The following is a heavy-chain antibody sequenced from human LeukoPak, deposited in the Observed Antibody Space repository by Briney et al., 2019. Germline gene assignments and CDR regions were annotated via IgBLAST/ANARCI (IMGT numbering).Heavy chain of an antibody. CDR2: IYYSGST. Sequence: SETLSLTCTVSGGSIGSYYWSWIRQPPGKGLEWIGYIYYSGSTNYNPSLKSRVTISVDTSKNQFSLKLSSVTAADTAVYYCARDSTDSSSWYFGWFDPWGLGTLVTVSS. CDR3: ARDSTDSSSWYFGWFDP. J-gene: IGHJ5*02. V-gene: IGHV4-59*01. D-gene: IGHD6-13*01. CDR1: GGSIGSYY.